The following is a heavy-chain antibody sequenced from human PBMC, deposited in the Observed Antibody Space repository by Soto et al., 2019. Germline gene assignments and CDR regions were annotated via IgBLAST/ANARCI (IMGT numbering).Heavy chain of an antibody. CDR1: GYSFTSYW. CDR3: ARMKYSSGWYGSGDY. J-gene: IGHJ4*02. V-gene: IGHV5-51*01. Sequence: PXDSLTISCKGSGYSFTSYWIGLVRQMPGKGLEWMGIIYPGDSDTRYSPSFQGQVTISADKSISTAYLQWSSLKASDTAMYYCARMKYSSGWYGSGDYWGQGTLVTVSS. CDR2: IYPGDSDT. D-gene: IGHD6-19*01.